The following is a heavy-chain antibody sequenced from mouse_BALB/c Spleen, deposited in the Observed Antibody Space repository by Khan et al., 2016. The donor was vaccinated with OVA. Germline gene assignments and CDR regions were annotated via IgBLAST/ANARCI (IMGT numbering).Heavy chain of an antibody. V-gene: IGHV2-6-7*01. CDR2: IWGDGST. Sequence: QVQLKESGPGLVAPSQSLSITCTVSGFSLTGYGVNWVRQPPGKGLEWLGMIWGDGSTDYNSALKSRLSISKDNSKSQVFLKMNSLQIDDTARYYCARAYYGNYREAMDYWGQGTSVTVSS. CDR3: ARAYYGNYREAMDY. CDR1: GFSLTGYG. J-gene: IGHJ4*01. D-gene: IGHD2-10*01.